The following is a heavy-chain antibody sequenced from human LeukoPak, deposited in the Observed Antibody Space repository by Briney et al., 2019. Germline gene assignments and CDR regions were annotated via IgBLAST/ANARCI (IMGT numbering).Heavy chain of an antibody. CDR1: GYSCTNYW. J-gene: IGHJ6*03. V-gene: IGHV5-51*01. CDR3: ARHRDHAYYYYMDV. CDR2: IYPGDSDT. Sequence: GESLKISCQGSGYSCTNYWIGWVRQMPGKGVECMGIIYPGDSDTRYSPSFQGQVTISANKSISTAYLQWSSLKASDTAMYYCARHRDHAYYYYMDVWGKGTTVTVSS. D-gene: IGHD1-14*01.